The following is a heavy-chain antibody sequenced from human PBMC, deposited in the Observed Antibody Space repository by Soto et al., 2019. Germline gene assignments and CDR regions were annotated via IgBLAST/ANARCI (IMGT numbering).Heavy chain of an antibody. CDR1: GFTLSAYW. J-gene: IGHJ3*02. Sequence: EVQLEESGGDLVQPGGSLRLSCAASGFTLSAYWMTWVRQAPGKGREWVANINRDGSKKSYLDSVRGRFTISRDNVGNSLYLQMDSLRADDTALYYCARDVSPGSRSLYLDAFDIWGQGTMVTVSS. D-gene: IGHD3-10*01. CDR2: INRDGSKK. CDR3: ARDVSPGSRSLYLDAFDI. V-gene: IGHV3-7*05.